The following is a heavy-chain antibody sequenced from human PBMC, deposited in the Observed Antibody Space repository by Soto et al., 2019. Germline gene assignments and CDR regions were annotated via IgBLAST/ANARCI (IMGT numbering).Heavy chain of an antibody. CDR1: GGSISSYY. CDR2: IYYSGST. Sequence: SETLSLTCTVSGGSISSYYWSWIRQPPGKGLEWIGYIYYSGSTNYNPSLKSRVTISIDTSKKQFSLKLSSVTAADTAVYYCAALDRGNFDYWGQGTMVTVSS. J-gene: IGHJ4*02. V-gene: IGHV4-59*01. D-gene: IGHD3-16*02. CDR3: AALDRGNFDY.